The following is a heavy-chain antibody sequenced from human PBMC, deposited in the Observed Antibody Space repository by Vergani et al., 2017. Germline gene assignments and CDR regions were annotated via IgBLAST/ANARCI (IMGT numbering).Heavy chain of an antibody. CDR1: GFTFSSYA. CDR3: ARDLAAADPLIYYYYYGMDV. V-gene: IGHV3-23*01. J-gene: IGHJ6*02. Sequence: EVQLLESGGGLVQPGGSLRLSCAASGFTFSSYAVSWVRQAPGKGLEWVSAISGSGGSTYYADSVKGRFTISRDNSKNTLYLQMNSLRAEDTAVYYCARDLAAADPLIYYYYYGMDVWGQGTTVTVSS. D-gene: IGHD6-13*01. CDR2: ISGSGGST.